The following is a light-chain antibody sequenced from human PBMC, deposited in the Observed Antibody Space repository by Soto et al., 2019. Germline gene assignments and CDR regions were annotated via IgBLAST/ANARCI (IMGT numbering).Light chain of an antibody. V-gene: IGLV2-23*01. J-gene: IGLJ3*02. CDR2: EGS. CDR3: CSYAGRSTGV. CDR1: SSDVGSYNL. Sequence: QSALTQPASVSGSPGQSITISCTGTSSDVGSYNLVSWYQQYPGEAPKLMLHEGSKRPSGVSNRFSGSKSGNTASLTISGLQAEDEADYYCCSYAGRSTGVFGGGTKLTVL.